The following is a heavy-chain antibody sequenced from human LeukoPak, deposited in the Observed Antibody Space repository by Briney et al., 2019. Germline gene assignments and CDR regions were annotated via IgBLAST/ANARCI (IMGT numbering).Heavy chain of an antibody. Sequence: GSLRLSCAASGFTFSSYWMHWDRQAPGKGLVWVSRINSDGSSTSYADSVKGRFTISRDNAKNTLYLQMNSLRAEDTAVYYCARVTDYDILTGCDYWGQGTLVTVSS. CDR1: GFTFSSYW. CDR2: INSDGSST. J-gene: IGHJ4*02. D-gene: IGHD3-9*01. CDR3: ARVTDYDILTGCDY. V-gene: IGHV3-74*01.